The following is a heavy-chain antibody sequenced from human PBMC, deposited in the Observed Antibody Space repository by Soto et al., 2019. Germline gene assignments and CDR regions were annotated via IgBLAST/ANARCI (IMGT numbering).Heavy chain of an antibody. Sequence: GGSLRLSCAASGFTFTTYWMHWVRQVPGKGLVWVSRINGDGSSTTYADSVRGRFTISRDNAKNTLYLQMNSLRAEDTAVYYCTRGPRASSTGTGAHWGQGTLVTVSS. CDR1: GFTFTTYW. D-gene: IGHD1-1*01. CDR2: INGDGSST. J-gene: IGHJ4*02. V-gene: IGHV3-74*01. CDR3: TRGPRASSTGTGAH.